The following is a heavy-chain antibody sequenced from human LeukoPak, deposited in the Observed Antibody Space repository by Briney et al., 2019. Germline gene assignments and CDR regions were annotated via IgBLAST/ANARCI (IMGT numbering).Heavy chain of an antibody. CDR1: GFTFSSYA. CDR2: IYRDDST. CDR3: ARILGSLPYYFDY. Sequence: TGGSLRLSCAASGFTFSSYAMSWVRQAPGKGLEWVSVIYRDDSTYYADSVKGRFTISRDTSKNTLHLQMNSLRAEDTAVYYCARILGSLPYYFDYWGQGTLVTVSS. V-gene: IGHV3-66*01. J-gene: IGHJ4*02. D-gene: IGHD2-21*01.